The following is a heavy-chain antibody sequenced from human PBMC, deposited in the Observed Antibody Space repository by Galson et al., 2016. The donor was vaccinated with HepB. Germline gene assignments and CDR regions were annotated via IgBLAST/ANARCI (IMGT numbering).Heavy chain of an antibody. V-gene: IGHV3-23*01. CDR2: ISTSGGST. CDR3: AKGTTRLGDN. D-gene: IGHD4-11*01. CDR1: GFAFSAFG. J-gene: IGHJ4*02. Sequence: SLRLSCAASGFAFSAFGMTWVRQAPRKGLEWVAAISTSGGSTDYADSVKGRFTISRDNSKNMLYLQMSSLRVEDSALYYCAKGTTRLGDNWGQGILATVSS.